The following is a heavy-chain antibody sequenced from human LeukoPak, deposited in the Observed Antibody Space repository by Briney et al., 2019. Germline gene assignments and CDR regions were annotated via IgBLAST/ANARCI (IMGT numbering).Heavy chain of an antibody. Sequence: PSETLSLTCAVYGWSFSGYYLSWIRQPPGKGLEWIGEINHSGSTNYNPSLKSRVTISVDTSKNQFSLKLSSVTAADTAVYYCARRKVGVGAYYFDYWGQGTLVTVSS. D-gene: IGHD3-16*01. CDR2: INHSGST. CDR1: GWSFSGYY. CDR3: ARRKVGVGAYYFDY. J-gene: IGHJ4*02. V-gene: IGHV4-34*01.